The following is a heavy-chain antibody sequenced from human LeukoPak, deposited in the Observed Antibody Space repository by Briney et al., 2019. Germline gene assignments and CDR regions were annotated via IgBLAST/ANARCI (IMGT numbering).Heavy chain of an antibody. V-gene: IGHV3-43D*03. Sequence: GGSLRLSCAASGFTFDDYAMHWVRQAPGKGLEWVSLISWDGGSTYYADSVKGRFTISRDNSKNSLYLQMNSLRAEDTALYYCAKDSRVVVAATPHKGGYYFDYWGQGTLVTVSS. CDR1: GFTFDDYA. D-gene: IGHD2-15*01. CDR3: AKDSRVVVAATPHKGGYYFDY. CDR2: ISWDGGST. J-gene: IGHJ4*02.